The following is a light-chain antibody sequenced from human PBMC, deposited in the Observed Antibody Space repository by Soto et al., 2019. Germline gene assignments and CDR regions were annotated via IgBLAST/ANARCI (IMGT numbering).Light chain of an antibody. J-gene: IGKJ3*01. V-gene: IGKV1-27*01. CDR2: AAS. CDR1: QGISNY. CDR3: QRYNSAPPFT. Sequence: DIQMTQSPSSLSASVGDRVTITCRASQGISNYLAWYQQKPGKVPKLVIYAASTLQSGVPSRFSGSGSGTYFTLTSSSLQPEDVATYYCQRYNSAPPFTFGPGTKVDIK.